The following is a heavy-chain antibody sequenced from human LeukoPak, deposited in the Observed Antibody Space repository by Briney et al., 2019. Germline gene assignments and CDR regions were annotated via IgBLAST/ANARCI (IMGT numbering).Heavy chain of an antibody. J-gene: IGHJ3*02. CDR2: IYHSGST. V-gene: IGHV4-38-2*02. Sequence: SETLSLTCTVSGYAISSGYYWGWIRQPPGKGLEWIGSIYHSGSTYYNPSLKSRVTISVDTSKNQFSLKLSSVTAADTAVYYCARDMTYYYDSRGYYVTDAFDIWGQGTVVTVSS. D-gene: IGHD3-22*01. CDR1: GYAISSGYY. CDR3: ARDMTYYYDSRGYYVTDAFDI.